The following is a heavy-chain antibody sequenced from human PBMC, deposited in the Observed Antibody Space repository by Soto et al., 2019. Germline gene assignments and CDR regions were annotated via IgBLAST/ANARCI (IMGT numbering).Heavy chain of an antibody. Sequence: TGGSLRLSCAASGFTFSSYGMHWVRQAPGKGLEWVAVIWYDGSNKYYADSVKGRFTISRDNSKNTLYLQMNSLRAEDTAVYYCARDLCIAVAGCGDWFDPWGQGTLVTVSS. CDR2: IWYDGSNK. J-gene: IGHJ5*02. CDR3: ARDLCIAVAGCGDWFDP. V-gene: IGHV3-33*01. D-gene: IGHD6-19*01. CDR1: GFTFSSYG.